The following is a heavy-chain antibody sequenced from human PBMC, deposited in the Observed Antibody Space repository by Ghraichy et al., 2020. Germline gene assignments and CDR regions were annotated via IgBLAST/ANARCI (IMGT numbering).Heavy chain of an antibody. J-gene: IGHJ5*02. D-gene: IGHD2-2*01. CDR1: DFTFSSYG. Sequence: RGSLRLSCAASDFTFSSYGMHWVRQAPGKGLEWLALIWYDGSNKYYVDSVKGRFTISRDNSKNTLYLQMNSLRVKDTAVYYCARDRGPYCMSTNCNFGLWFDPWGQGTLVTVSS. CDR3: ARDRGPYCMSTNCNFGLWFDP. V-gene: IGHV3-33*01. CDR2: IWYDGSNK.